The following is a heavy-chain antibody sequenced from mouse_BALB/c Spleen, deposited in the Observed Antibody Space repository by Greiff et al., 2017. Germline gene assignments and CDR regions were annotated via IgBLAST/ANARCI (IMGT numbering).Heavy chain of an antibody. Sequence: VQLQQSGAELMKPGASVKISCKATGYTFSSYWIEWVKQRPGHGLEWIGEILPGSGSTNYNEKFKGKATFTADTSSNTAYMQLSSLTSEDSAVYYCARKGGYDYSAWFAYWGQGTLVTVSA. CDR3: ARKGGYDYSAWFAY. J-gene: IGHJ3*01. V-gene: IGHV1-9*01. CDR2: ILPGSGST. CDR1: GYTFSSYW. D-gene: IGHD2-4*01.